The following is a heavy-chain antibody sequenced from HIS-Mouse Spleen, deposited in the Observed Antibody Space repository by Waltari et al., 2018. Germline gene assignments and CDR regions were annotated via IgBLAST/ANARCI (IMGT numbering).Heavy chain of an antibody. Sequence: QLQLQESGPGLVKPSETLSLTCTVAGGSISSSSYYWGWIRQPPGKGRGWIGSIYYSGSTYSNPALKSRGTISVDTSKNQFSLKLSSVTAADTAVYYCAREIPYSSSWYDWYFDLWGRGTLVTVSS. D-gene: IGHD6-13*01. CDR3: AREIPYSSSWYDWYFDL. J-gene: IGHJ2*01. V-gene: IGHV4-39*07. CDR2: IYYSGST. CDR1: GGSISSSSYY.